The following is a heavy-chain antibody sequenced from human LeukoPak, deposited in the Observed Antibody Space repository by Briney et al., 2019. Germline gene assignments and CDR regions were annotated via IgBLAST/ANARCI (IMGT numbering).Heavy chain of an antibody. CDR2: TNWNGGTT. CDR1: GFTFDDYD. D-gene: IGHD3-22*01. Sequence: GGSLRLSCAASGFTFDDYDMSWVRQAPGKGLEWVSGTNWNGGTTGYADSVKGRFTISRDNAKNSLYLQMNSLRVEDTALYYCARDGDSSSFYLGYYLDSWGQGTLVTVSS. CDR3: ARDGDSSSFYLGYYLDS. V-gene: IGHV3-20*04. J-gene: IGHJ4*02.